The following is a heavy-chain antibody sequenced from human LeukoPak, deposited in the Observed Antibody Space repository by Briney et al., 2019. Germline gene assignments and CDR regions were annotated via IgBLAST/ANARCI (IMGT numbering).Heavy chain of an antibody. CDR1: GGSFSGYY. Sequence: SETLSLTCAVYGGSFSGYYWTWIRQPPGKGLEWIGEINHSGSTNYNPSLKSRVTISVDTSNKQFSLKLTSVTAADTAVYYCARWWGSDPWGQGTLVTVSS. CDR2: INHSGST. CDR3: ARWWGSDP. V-gene: IGHV4-34*01. J-gene: IGHJ5*02. D-gene: IGHD2-15*01.